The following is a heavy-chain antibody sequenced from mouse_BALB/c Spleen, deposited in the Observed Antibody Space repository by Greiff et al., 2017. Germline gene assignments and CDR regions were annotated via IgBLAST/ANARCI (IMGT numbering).Heavy chain of an antibody. CDR3: ARSWDGFAY. J-gene: IGHJ3*01. CDR1: GYTFTSYW. D-gene: IGHD4-1*01. CDR2: IYPYNGGT. V-gene: IGHV1-53*01. Sequence: VQLQQPGAELVRPGASVKLSCKASGYTFTSYWMNWVKQRPEQGLEWIGYIYPYNGGTGYNQKFKSKATLTVDNSSSTAYMELRSLTSEDSAVYYCARSWDGFAYWGQGTLVTVSA.